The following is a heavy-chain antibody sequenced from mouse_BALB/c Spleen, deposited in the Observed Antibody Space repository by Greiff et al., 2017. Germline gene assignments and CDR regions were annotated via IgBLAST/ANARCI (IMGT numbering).Heavy chain of an antibody. Sequence: LQQPGAELVKPGASVKMSCKASGYTFTSYNMHWVKQTPGQGLEWIGAIYPGNGDTSYNQKFKGKATLTADKSSSTAYMQLSSLTSEDSAVYYCARFGNYPNYYAMDYWGQGTSVTVSS. D-gene: IGHD2-1*01. J-gene: IGHJ4*01. V-gene: IGHV1-12*01. CDR2: IYPGNGDT. CDR1: GYTFTSYN. CDR3: ARFGNYPNYYAMDY.